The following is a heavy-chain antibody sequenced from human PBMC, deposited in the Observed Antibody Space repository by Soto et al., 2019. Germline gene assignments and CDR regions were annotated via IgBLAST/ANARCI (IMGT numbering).Heavy chain of an antibody. V-gene: IGHV1-69*13. D-gene: IGHD3-3*01. CDR2: IIPIFGTA. CDR1: GGTFSSYA. Sequence: SVKVSCKASGGTFSSYAISWVRQAPGQGLEWMGGIIPIFGTANYAQKFQGRVTITADESTSTAYMELSSLRSEDTAVYYCARGPKQIFGVVIISYYGMDVWGQGTKVTVYS. CDR3: ARGPKQIFGVVIISYYGMDV. J-gene: IGHJ6*02.